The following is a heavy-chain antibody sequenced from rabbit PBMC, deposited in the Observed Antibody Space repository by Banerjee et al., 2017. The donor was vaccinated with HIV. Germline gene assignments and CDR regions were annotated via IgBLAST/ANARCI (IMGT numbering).Heavy chain of an antibody. D-gene: IGHD3-1*01. CDR1: GFSFSNKYV. CDR3: ARDLARVLRGNFGL. CDR2: INTSSGNT. J-gene: IGHJ4*01. Sequence: QDQLEEYGGGLVQTEGSLTLTCTASGFSFSNKYVMCWVRQAPGKGLEWIACINTSSGNTVYATWVKGRFTISKSSSTTVTLPMTSLTSADSATYFCARDLARVLRGNFGLWGQGTLVTVS. V-gene: IGHV1S45*01.